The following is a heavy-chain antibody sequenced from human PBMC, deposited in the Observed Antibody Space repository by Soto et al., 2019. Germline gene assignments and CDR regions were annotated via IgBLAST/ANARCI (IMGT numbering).Heavy chain of an antibody. CDR1: GDSVSSNNAA. J-gene: IGHJ6*02. CDR2: TYYRSKWYN. CDR3: TNWDMNV. V-gene: IGHV6-1*01. Sequence: PSQTLSLTCAISGDSVSSNNAAWNWIRLSPSRGLEWLGRTYYRSKWYNDYAVSVKSRIIINSDTSKNQCSLQLDSVTPEDTAVYYCTNWDMNVWGQGTTVTV. D-gene: IGHD7-27*01.